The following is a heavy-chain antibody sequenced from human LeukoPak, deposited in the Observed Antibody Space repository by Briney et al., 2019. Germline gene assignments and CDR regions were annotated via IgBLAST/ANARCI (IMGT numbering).Heavy chain of an antibody. D-gene: IGHD6-6*01. Sequence: GGSLRLSCAASGFTFSSYSMNWVRQAPGKGLEWVSSISSSSSYIYYADSVKGRLTISRDNAKNSLYLQMNSLRAEDTAVYYCARAPLNEYSSTHWGQGTLVTVSS. CDR3: ARAPLNEYSSTH. V-gene: IGHV3-21*01. CDR1: GFTFSSYS. CDR2: ISSSSSYI. J-gene: IGHJ4*02.